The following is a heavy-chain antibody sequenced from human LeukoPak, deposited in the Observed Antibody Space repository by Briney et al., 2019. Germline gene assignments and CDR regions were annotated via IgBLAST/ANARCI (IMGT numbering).Heavy chain of an antibody. CDR1: GGSISSYY. D-gene: IGHD3-10*01. Sequence: ETLSLTCTVSGGSISSYYWSWIRQPAGKGLEWVSVIYSGGNTYYADSVKGRFTISRDNSMNTLYLQMNSLRAEDTAVYYCATGLPMVQGVIFGYWGQGPLVTVSS. CDR2: IYSGGNT. V-gene: IGHV3-53*03. J-gene: IGHJ4*02. CDR3: ATGLPMVQGVIFGY.